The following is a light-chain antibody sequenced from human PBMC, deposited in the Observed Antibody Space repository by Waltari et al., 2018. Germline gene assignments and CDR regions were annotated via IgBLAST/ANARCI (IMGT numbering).Light chain of an antibody. J-gene: IGLJ2*01. Sequence: QSVLTQVPSASGTPGQGVTISCSGGSSNIGNNQWVWYHQLPGTAPNLLIYTNNNRPSGVPDRFSSSKSGTSASLAITGLQSDDEADYYCATWDDRLKRPVFGGGTKLTVL. CDR1: SSNIGNNQ. CDR3: ATWDDRLKRPV. CDR2: TNN. V-gene: IGLV1-44*01.